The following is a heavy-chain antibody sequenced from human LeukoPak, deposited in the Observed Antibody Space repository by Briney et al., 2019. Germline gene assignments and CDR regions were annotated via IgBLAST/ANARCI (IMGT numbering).Heavy chain of an antibody. J-gene: IGHJ3*02. CDR1: GFTFSDYY. V-gene: IGHV3-11*01. CDR3: ARERAGTTGGDGFDI. CDR2: ISSSGSAI. Sequence: VGSLRLSCAASGFTFSDYYMSWIRQAPGQGLEWVSYISSSGSAIYYAAPVKGRFTLSRDNDQKPLYLQMSSLAAEDTAVYYCARERAGTTGGDGFDIWGQGTMVTVSS. D-gene: IGHD1-1*01.